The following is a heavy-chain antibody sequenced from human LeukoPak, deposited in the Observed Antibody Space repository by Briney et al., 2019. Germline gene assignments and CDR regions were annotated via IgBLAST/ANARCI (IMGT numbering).Heavy chain of an antibody. Sequence: PGGSLRLSCAASGFTFSSYAMHWVRQAPGKGLEYVSAISSNGGSTYYANSVKGRFTISRDNSKNTLYLQMGSLRAEDMAVYYCARVRSAAFILYYFDYWGQGTLVTVSS. CDR2: ISSNGGST. CDR1: GFTFSSYA. V-gene: IGHV3-64*01. J-gene: IGHJ4*02. CDR3: ARVRSAAFILYYFDY. D-gene: IGHD3-16*02.